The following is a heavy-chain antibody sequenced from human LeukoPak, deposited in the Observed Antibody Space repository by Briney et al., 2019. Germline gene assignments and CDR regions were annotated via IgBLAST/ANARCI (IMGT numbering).Heavy chain of an antibody. D-gene: IGHD3-10*01. J-gene: IGHJ4*02. CDR2: IYYSGST. CDR3: ARNFRDHHDDTYYGYYFDY. Sequence: SETLSLTCTVSGGSISSGVYYWSWIRQHPGKGLEFIGYIYYSGSTYYNPSLKSRVTISVDTSKNQFSLKLSSVSAADTAVYYCARNFRDHHDDTYYGYYFDYWGQGTLVTVSS. V-gene: IGHV4-31*03. CDR1: GGSISSGVYY.